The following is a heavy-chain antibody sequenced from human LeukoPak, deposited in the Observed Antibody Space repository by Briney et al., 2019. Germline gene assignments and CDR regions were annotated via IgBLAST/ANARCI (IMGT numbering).Heavy chain of an antibody. CDR1: GFNVSSSY. V-gene: IGHV3-66*01. J-gene: IGHJ4*02. CDR3: GRFYGLGRVCFDF. Sequence: GGSLRLSCAASGFNVSSSYMSWVRQAPGRGLEWVSVIYSDGSIYYADSVTGRFSISRDNSKNMVYLQMHSLTAEDTAIYYCGRFYGLGRVCFDFWGQGTLVSVSS. CDR2: IYSDGSI. D-gene: IGHD3-10*01.